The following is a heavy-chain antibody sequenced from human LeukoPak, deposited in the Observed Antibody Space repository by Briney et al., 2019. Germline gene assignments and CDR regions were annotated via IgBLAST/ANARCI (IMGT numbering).Heavy chain of an antibody. J-gene: IGHJ3*02. CDR2: ISSSSSYI. CDR1: GFTFSSYD. D-gene: IGHD4-17*01. V-gene: IGHV3-21*01. CDR3: ARDQIYGDPGGFDFDI. Sequence: PGGSLRLSCAASGFTFSSYDMGWVRQAPGKGLEWVSSISSSSSYIYYADSVKGRFTISRDNAKNSLYLQMNSLRAEDTAVYYCARDQIYGDPGGFDFDIWGQGTMVTVSS.